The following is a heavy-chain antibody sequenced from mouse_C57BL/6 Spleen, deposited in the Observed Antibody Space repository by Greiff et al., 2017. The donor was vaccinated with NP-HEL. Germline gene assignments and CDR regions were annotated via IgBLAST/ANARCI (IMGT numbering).Heavy chain of an antibody. CDR3: ANGRGLTGGD. Sequence: EVQLQQSVAELVRPGASVKLSCTASGFNFKNTYLHWVKPRPEPGLAWIGRLDPANGYTKYAPKFPGKATITADTSSNTAYLQLSSLTSEDTAIYYWANGRGLTGGDWGQGTTLTVSS. CDR2: LDPANGYT. V-gene: IGHV14-3*01. J-gene: IGHJ2*01. D-gene: IGHD4-1*01. CDR1: GFNFKNTY.